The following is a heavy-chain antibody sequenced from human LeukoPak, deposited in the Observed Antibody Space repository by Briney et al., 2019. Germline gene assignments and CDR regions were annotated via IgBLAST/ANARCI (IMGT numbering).Heavy chain of an antibody. D-gene: IGHD3-10*01. CDR1: GFTFSSYS. CDR3: ARDPLWFGELFDY. J-gene: IGHJ4*02. V-gene: IGHV3-21*01. CDR2: ISSSSSYI. Sequence: PGGSLRLSCAASGFTFSSYSMNWVRQAPGKGLEWVSSISSSSSYIYYADSVKGRFTISRDNAKNSLYLQMNSLRAEDTAVYYCARDPLWFGELFDYWGQGTLVTVSS.